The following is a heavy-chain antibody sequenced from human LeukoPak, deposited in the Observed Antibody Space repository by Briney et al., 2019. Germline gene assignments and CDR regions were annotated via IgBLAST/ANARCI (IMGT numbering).Heavy chain of an antibody. CDR3: ARVGTEYSYAGFSPY. Sequence: PGGSLRLSCVASGFTVNTNYMSWVRQAPGKGLEWVSSISSSSSYIYYADSVKGRFTISRDNAKNSLYLQMNSLRAEDTAVYYCARVGTEYSYAGFSPYWGQGTLVTVSS. J-gene: IGHJ4*02. D-gene: IGHD5-18*01. V-gene: IGHV3-21*01. CDR1: GFTVNTNY. CDR2: ISSSSSYI.